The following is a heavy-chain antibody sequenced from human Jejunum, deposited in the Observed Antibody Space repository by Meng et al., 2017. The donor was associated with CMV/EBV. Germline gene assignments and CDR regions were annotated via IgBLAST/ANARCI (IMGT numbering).Heavy chain of an antibody. J-gene: IGHJ4*02. CDR1: FIFNAYD. Sequence: FIFNAYDINGVRQAPGKGLEWVSFISASGKTIYYADSVKGRFTISRDSAKNSLYLQMNSLRGDDTAIYYCARDPEAIFGAPNYFDYRGQGTLVTAPQ. CDR3: ARDPEAIFGAPNYFDY. CDR2: ISASGKTI. D-gene: IGHD3-3*01. V-gene: IGHV3-48*03.